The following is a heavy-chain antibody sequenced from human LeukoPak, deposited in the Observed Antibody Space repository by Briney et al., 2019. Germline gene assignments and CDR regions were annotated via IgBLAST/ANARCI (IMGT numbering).Heavy chain of an antibody. V-gene: IGHV4-4*07. CDR3: AVTIFGVVIGDAFDI. D-gene: IGHD3-3*01. CDR2: IYTSGST. CDR1: GGSISSYY. Sequence: SETLSLTCTVSGGSISSYYWSWIRQPAGKGLEWIGRIYTSGSTNYNPSLKSRVTISVDTSKNQFSLKLSSVTAADTAVYYCAVTIFGVVIGDAFDIWGQGTMVTVSS. J-gene: IGHJ3*02.